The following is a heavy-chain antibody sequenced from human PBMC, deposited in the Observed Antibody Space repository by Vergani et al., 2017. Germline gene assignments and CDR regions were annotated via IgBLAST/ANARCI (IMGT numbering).Heavy chain of an antibody. J-gene: IGHJ4*02. CDR2: IIPIFGTA. CDR1: GGTFSSYA. Sequence: VQLVQSGAEVKKPGESLKISCKASGGTFSSYAISWVRQAPGQGLEWMGGIIPIFGTANYAQKFQGRVTITADKSTSTAYMELSSLRSEDTAVYYCASRHGVVVAATVGYWGQGTLVTVSS. D-gene: IGHD2-15*01. CDR3: ASRHGVVVAATVGY. V-gene: IGHV1-69*06.